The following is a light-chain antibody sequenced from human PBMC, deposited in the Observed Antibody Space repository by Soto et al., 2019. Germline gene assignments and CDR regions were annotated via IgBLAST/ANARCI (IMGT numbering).Light chain of an antibody. CDR2: DAS. Sequence: EIVLTQSPGTLSLSPGERATLSCSASQSVTNNYLAWYQQKPGQAPRLLIYDASNRATGIPDRFSGSGSGTDFTLTISRLEPEDVAVYYCQQCAHSPLTFGQGTKVEIK. V-gene: IGKV3-20*01. CDR3: QQCAHSPLT. J-gene: IGKJ1*01. CDR1: QSVTNNY.